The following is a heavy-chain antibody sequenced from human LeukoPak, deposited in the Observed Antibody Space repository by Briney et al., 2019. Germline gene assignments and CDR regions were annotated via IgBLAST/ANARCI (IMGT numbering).Heavy chain of an antibody. D-gene: IGHD3-10*01. V-gene: IGHV3-23*01. CDR3: AKGSGYYGSGSYCAY. CDR2: ISGSGGST. J-gene: IGHJ4*02. Sequence: GGSLRLSCAASGFTFSSYAMSWVRQAPGKGLEWVSAISGSGGSTYYADSVKGRFTISRDKSKNTLYLQMNSLRAEDTAVYYCAKGSGYYGSGSYCAYWGQGTLVTVSS. CDR1: GFTFSSYA.